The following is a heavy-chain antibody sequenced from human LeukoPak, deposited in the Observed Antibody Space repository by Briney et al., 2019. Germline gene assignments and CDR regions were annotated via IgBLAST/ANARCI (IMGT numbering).Heavy chain of an antibody. V-gene: IGHV1-69*01. CDR2: IIPIFGTA. Sequence: SVKVSCKASGGTFSSYAISWVRQAPGQGLERMGGIIPIFGTANYAQKFQGRVTITADESTSTAYMELSSLRSEDTAVYYCARGRHCSSTSCYPYYYYGMDVWGQGTTVTVSS. J-gene: IGHJ6*02. CDR3: ARGRHCSSTSCYPYYYYGMDV. CDR1: GGTFSSYA. D-gene: IGHD2-2*01.